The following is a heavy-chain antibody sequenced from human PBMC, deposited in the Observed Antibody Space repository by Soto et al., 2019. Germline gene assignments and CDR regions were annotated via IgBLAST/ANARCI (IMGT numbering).Heavy chain of an antibody. J-gene: IGHJ5*02. CDR2: INPGNGNT. D-gene: IGHD3-3*01. CDR3: ARDNSDYDFWSGYRT. Sequence: ASVKVSCKASGYTFTSYYMHWVRQAPGQGLEWMGRINPGNGNTKYSQKFQGRVTITRDTSTSTAYMELSSLRSEDTAVYYCARDNSDYDFWSGYRTWGQGTLVTVSS. V-gene: IGHV1-3*01. CDR1: GYTFTSYY.